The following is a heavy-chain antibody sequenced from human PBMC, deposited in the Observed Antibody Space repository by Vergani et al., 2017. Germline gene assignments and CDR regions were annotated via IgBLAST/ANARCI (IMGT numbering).Heavy chain of an antibody. D-gene: IGHD2-15*01. CDR3: ARRSXDTTPYLQGGYDC. CDR1: GFTFSACP. CDR2: ISARYPST. Sequence: EVQLLQSGGGVIQPGGSVRLSCAASGFTFSACPMTWVRQAPGKGLEWVSAISARYPSTYYADSVKGRFTISRDNSKNMLYLQMKSLRAEDTAVYYCARRSXDTTPYLQGGYDCWGQGTLVSVSS. J-gene: IGHJ4*02. V-gene: IGHV3-23*01.